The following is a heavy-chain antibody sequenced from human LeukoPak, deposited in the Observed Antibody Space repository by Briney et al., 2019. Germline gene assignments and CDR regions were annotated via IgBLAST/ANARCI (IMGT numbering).Heavy chain of an antibody. CDR2: MNPNSGNT. Sequence: ASVKVSCKASGYTFTSYDINWVRQATGQGLEWMGWMNPNSGNTGYAQKFQGRVTITRNTPISTAYMELSSLRSEDTAVYYCARGGDYYGSGSPMARFYYYYYYMDVWGKGTTVTVSS. D-gene: IGHD3-10*01. V-gene: IGHV1-8*03. CDR3: ARGGDYYGSGSPMARFYYYYYYMDV. CDR1: GYTFTSYD. J-gene: IGHJ6*03.